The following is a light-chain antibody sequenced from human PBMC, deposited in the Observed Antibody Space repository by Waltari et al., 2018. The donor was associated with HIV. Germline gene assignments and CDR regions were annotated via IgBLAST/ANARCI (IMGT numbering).Light chain of an antibody. V-gene: IGLV3-21*04. CDR3: QVWDSSSDHVL. J-gene: IGLJ2*01. Sequence: SSVLTQPPSVSVAPGKTAMITCGGNNIERKSVHWYQQKAGHAPVLLIYYDSDRPSAIPERFSGSNSGNTATLTSSRVGDGDEDDYYCQVWDSSSDHVLFGGGTKLTVL. CDR1: NIERKS. CDR2: YDS.